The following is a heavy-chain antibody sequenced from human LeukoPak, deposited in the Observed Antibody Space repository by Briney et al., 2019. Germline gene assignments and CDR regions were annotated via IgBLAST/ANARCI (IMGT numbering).Heavy chain of an antibody. CDR2: SFDGGNS. CDR3: ATTRGYRNYYYYYIDV. J-gene: IGHJ6*03. Sequence: KPSETLSLTCTVSGVSISNTVYYWGWIRQAPGKGLEWIGTSFDGGNSYYNPSLKSRVTMSVDGSKNQFSLTLASVTAADTAVYYCATTRGYRNYYYYYIDVWGKGTTVTVSS. V-gene: IGHV4-39*01. CDR1: GVSISNTVYY. D-gene: IGHD3-22*01.